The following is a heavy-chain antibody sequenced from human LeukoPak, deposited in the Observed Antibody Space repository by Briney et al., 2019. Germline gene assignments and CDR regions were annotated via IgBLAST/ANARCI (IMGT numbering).Heavy chain of an antibody. CDR2: IYGNDDK. CDR3: VHRTMVTSVDH. CDR1: GFSLNTNAEA. J-gene: IGHJ4*02. D-gene: IGHD4-17*01. Sequence: SGPTLVKPTQTLTLTCTFSGFSLNTNAEAVGWVRQPPGQALEWLTFIYGNDDKRYSPPLASRLTITKDTSKNQVVLTMTDMDYVDTATYYCVHRTMVTSVDHWGQGTLVTVSS. V-gene: IGHV2-5*01.